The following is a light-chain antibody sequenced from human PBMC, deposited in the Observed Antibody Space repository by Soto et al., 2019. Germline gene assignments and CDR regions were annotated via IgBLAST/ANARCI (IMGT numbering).Light chain of an antibody. J-gene: IGKJ1*01. Sequence: EIVFTHAADTLSASPGDRATLSCRASQTVSTNLAWYQQKPGQDPRLLIYGASTRATGVPDRFSGSGSRTEFTLTISSLQSEDFAVYYCQQYNSWPPLTFGQGTKVDIK. CDR3: QQYNSWPPLT. CDR2: GAS. CDR1: QTVSTN. V-gene: IGKV3-15*01.